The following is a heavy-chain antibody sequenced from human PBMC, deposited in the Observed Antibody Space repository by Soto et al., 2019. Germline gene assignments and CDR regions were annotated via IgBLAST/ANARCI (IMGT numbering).Heavy chain of an antibody. D-gene: IGHD2-2*01. J-gene: IGHJ6*01. CDR1: GGSVSSGSYY. CDR3: ARADGPSPHCYGYYYYYGMDV. CDR2: SYYSGST. V-gene: IGHV4-61*01. Sequence: QVQLQESGPGLVKPSETLSLTCTVSGGSVSSGSYYWSWIRQPPGKGLEWIGSSYYSGSTNYNPSLKSRVTISVRTSENQCSLTLSSVTAADTAVYYCARADGPSPHCYGYYYYYGMDVWGQGTTVTVAS.